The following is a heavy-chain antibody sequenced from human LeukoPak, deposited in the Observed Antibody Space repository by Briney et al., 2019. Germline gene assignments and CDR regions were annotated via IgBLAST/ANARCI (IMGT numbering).Heavy chain of an antibody. Sequence: PGGSLRLSCGASGFTFSTSAMHWVRQAPGKGLEWVAFIRYDGSDKNYADSVKGRFTISRDNSKNTLYLQMISLRPEDTAVYYCAKGGAGWPWGQGTLVTVSS. CDR3: AKGGAGWP. CDR2: IRYDGSDK. CDR1: GFTFSTSA. V-gene: IGHV3-30*02. D-gene: IGHD5-24*01. J-gene: IGHJ5*02.